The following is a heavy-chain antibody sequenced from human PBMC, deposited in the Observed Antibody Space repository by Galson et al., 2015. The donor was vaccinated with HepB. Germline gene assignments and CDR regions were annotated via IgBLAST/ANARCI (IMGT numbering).Heavy chain of an antibody. D-gene: IGHD6-6*01. V-gene: IGHV3-21*01. J-gene: IGHJ4*02. CDR3: VRAAYSGSGYAPGDY. Sequence: SLRLSCAASGFTFYSYTMNWVRQAPGKGLEWLASNSGGSSYIYYRDSMKGRFTISRDNAKNSLYLQMTSLRAEDTAVYYCVRAAYSGSGYAPGDYWGQGTLVTVSS. CDR2: NSGGSSYI. CDR1: GFTFYSYT.